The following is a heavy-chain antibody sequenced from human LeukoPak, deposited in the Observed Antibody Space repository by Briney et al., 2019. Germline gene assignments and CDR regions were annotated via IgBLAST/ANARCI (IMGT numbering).Heavy chain of an antibody. CDR1: GFTFSSYS. CDR3: ARKAVTGSGPAHFDY. V-gene: IGHV3-21*04. D-gene: IGHD6-19*01. Sequence: GGSLRLSCAASGFTFSSYSMNWVRQAPGKGLEWVSSINILSNYIYYADSVKGRFTISRDNSKNTLYLQMNSLSAEDTAVYYCARKAVTGSGPAHFDYWGQGTLVTVSS. CDR2: INILSNYI. J-gene: IGHJ4*02.